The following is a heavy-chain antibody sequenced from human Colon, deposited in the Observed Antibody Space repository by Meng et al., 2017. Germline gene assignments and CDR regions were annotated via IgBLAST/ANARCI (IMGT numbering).Heavy chain of an antibody. CDR1: GFSFSTYG. V-gene: IGHV3-33*01. Sequence: QGQLVEAGGDVVQPGRSLGLSCVASGFSFSTYGMHWVRQAPGKGLEWVAIIWFDGSNKYYGDSVKGRFTISRDNSKNTLYLQMNSLRVEDTAVYYCARGATPENFDYWGQGTLVTVSS. CDR3: ARGATPENFDY. CDR2: IWFDGSNK. J-gene: IGHJ4*02.